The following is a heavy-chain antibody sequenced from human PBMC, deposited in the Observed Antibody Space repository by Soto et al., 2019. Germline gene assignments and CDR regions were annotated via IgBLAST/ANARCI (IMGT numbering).Heavy chain of an antibody. D-gene: IGHD6-13*01. CDR1: GFTFSNYA. CDR3: AKRPLTAAGFDY. Sequence: EVQLLESGGGLVQPGGSLRLSCAASGFTFSNYAMTWVRQAPGKGLEWVSVITGSGGGTYFVDSVKGRFTISRDNSKNTVYLQMNSLRAEGTAVHYCAKRPLTAAGFDYWGQGTLVTVSS. V-gene: IGHV3-23*01. CDR2: ITGSGGGT. J-gene: IGHJ4*02.